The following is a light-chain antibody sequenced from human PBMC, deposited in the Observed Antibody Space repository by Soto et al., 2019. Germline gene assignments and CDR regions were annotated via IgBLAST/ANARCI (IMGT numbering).Light chain of an antibody. CDR3: AAWDLNLSAVV. V-gene: IGLV1-51*02. J-gene: IGLJ3*02. CDR2: ENY. CDR1: SSNIGSKY. Sequence: QSVLTQPPSVSAAPGQKVTISCSGTSSNIGSKYVSWYQQVPGTAPQLLIFENYKRPSGIPDRFSGSKSGTSATLAITGLQTGDEADYYCAAWDLNLSAVVFGGGTKLTVL.